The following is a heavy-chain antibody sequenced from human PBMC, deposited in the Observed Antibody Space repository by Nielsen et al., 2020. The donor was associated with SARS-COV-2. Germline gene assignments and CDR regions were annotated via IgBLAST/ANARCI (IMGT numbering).Heavy chain of an antibody. CDR2: IYTSGST. J-gene: IGHJ5*02. V-gene: IGHV4-4*07. CDR3: ARRVGTVTNLDNWFDP. D-gene: IGHD4-17*01. Sequence: SETLSLTCTVSGGSISSYYWSWIRQPAGKGLEWIGRIYTSGSTNYNPSLKSRVTMSVDTSKNQFSLKLSSVTAADTAVYYCARRVGTVTNLDNWFDPWGQGTLVTVSS. CDR1: GGSISSYY.